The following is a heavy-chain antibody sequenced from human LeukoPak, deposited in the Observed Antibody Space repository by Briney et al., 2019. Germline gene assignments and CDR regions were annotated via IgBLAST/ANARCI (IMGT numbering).Heavy chain of an antibody. D-gene: IGHD6-13*01. CDR2: ISYDGSNK. J-gene: IGHJ4*02. V-gene: IGHV3-30*04. Sequence: GRSLRLSCAASGFTFSSYAMHWVRQAPGKGLEWVAVISYDGSNKYYADSVKGRFTISRDNSKNTLYLQMHSLRAEDTAVHYCARVLDAGAAAGTGFDYWGQGTLVTVSS. CDR1: GFTFSSYA. CDR3: ARVLDAGAAAGTGFDY.